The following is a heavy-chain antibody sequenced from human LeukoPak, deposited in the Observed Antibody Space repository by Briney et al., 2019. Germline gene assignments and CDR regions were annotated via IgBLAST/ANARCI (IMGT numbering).Heavy chain of an antibody. Sequence: SQTLSLTCTVSGGSISSGGYYWSWIRQHPGKGLEWIGYIYYSGSTYYNPSLKSRVTISVDTSKNQFSLKLSSVTAADTAVYYCARGRAEDFYDSSGYLGEYYLDYWGQGTLVTVSS. V-gene: IGHV4-31*03. CDR1: GGSISSGGYY. CDR2: IYYSGST. CDR3: ARGRAEDFYDSSGYLGEYYLDY. J-gene: IGHJ4*02. D-gene: IGHD3-22*01.